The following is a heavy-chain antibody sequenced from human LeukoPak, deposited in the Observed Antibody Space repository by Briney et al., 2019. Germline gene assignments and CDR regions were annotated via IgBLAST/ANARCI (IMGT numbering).Heavy chain of an antibody. V-gene: IGHV1-3*01. Sequence: ASVKVSCKASGYTFTSYAMHWVRQAPGQRLEWMGWINAGNGNTKYSQKFQGRVTITRDTSASTAYMELSSLRSEDTAVYYCARVSSPRLIWSGHLYWGQGTLVTVSS. CDR2: INAGNGNT. CDR3: ARVSSPRLIWSGHLY. D-gene: IGHD3-3*01. CDR1: GYTFTSYA. J-gene: IGHJ4*02.